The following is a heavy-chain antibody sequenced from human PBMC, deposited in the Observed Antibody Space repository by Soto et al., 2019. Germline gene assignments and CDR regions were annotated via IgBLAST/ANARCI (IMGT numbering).Heavy chain of an antibody. Sequence: SERLSLTCTVSGGSISSGGYYWSWIRQHPGKGLEWIGYIYYSGSTYYNPSLKSRVTISVDTSKNQFSLKLSSVTAADTAVYYCARANYDSSQVGTWGQGTMVTVSS. CDR1: GGSISSGGYY. CDR2: IYYSGST. CDR3: ARANYDSSQVGT. V-gene: IGHV4-31*03. J-gene: IGHJ5*02. D-gene: IGHD3-22*01.